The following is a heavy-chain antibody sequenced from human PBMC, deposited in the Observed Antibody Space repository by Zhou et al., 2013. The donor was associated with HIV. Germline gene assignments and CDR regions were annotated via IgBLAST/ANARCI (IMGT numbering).Heavy chain of an antibody. Sequence: QVQLVQSGAEVKKPGASVKVSCKASGYTFTNYYIHWVRQAPGQGLEWMGIINPSDVSTSYTQKFQGRVTMTRDTSTSTVYMELSSLRSEDTAVYYCARGGYSKTFYYYYMDVWSKGTTVTVSS. V-gene: IGHV1-46*01. CDR1: GYTFTNYY. D-gene: IGHD4-4*01. CDR3: ARGGYSKTFYYYYMDV. CDR2: INPSDVST. J-gene: IGHJ6*03.